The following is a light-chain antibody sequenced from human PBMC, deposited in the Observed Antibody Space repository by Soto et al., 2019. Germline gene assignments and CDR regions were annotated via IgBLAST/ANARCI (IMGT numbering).Light chain of an antibody. V-gene: IGKV3-20*01. J-gene: IGKJ5*01. CDR3: HQYGISPPVT. CDR2: GAS. CDR1: QSVSSTY. Sequence: QSPGPPSLSQEDTASLSCTSIQSVSSTYLAWYQQKPGQAPRLLIYGASSRATGIPDRFSGSGSGTDFTLTISRLEPEDFAMYYCHQYGISPPVTFGQGTRLEIK.